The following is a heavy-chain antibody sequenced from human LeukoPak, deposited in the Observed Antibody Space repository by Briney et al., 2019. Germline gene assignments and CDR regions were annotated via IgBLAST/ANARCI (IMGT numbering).Heavy chain of an antibody. Sequence: SVKVSCKASGYTFTNYGINWVRQAPGQGLEWVGWISGYNGNTNYAQKLQGRVTMTTDTSTTTAYMELRSLRSDDTAVYYCGRGDYGGNPDYWGQGTLVTVSS. J-gene: IGHJ4*02. CDR1: GYTFTNYG. CDR3: GRGDYGGNPDY. V-gene: IGHV1-18*01. CDR2: ISGYNGNT. D-gene: IGHD4-23*01.